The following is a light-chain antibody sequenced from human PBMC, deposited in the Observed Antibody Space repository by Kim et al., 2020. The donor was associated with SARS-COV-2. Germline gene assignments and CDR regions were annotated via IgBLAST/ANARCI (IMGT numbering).Light chain of an antibody. J-gene: IGKJ4*01. CDR3: QQYDRSPLT. Sequence: SPGERASPSCRASQTVNSDYLAWYQQKPGQAPRLLIYDASNRATGIPDRFTGSGSGTDFTLAISRLEPEDSAMYYCQQYDRSPLTFGGGTKVDIK. V-gene: IGKV3-20*01. CDR2: DAS. CDR1: QTVNSDY.